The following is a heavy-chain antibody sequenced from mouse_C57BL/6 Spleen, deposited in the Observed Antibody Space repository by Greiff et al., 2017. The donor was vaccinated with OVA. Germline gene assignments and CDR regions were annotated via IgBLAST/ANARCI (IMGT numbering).Heavy chain of an antibody. J-gene: IGHJ4*01. CDR2: ISSGGDYI. V-gene: IGHV5-9-1*02. D-gene: IGHD2-4*01. CDR1: GFTFSSYA. CDR3: TRGIYYDYDEYAMDD. Sequence: EVKLMESGEGLVKPGGSLKLSCAASGFTFSSYAMSWVRQTPEKRLEWVAYISSGGDYIYYADTVKGRFTISRDNARNTLYLQMSSLKSEETAMYYCTRGIYYDYDEYAMDDWGQGTSVTVSS.